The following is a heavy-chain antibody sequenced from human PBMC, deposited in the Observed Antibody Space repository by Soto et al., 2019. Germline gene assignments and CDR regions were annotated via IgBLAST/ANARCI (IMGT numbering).Heavy chain of an antibody. CDR1: GFTFSSYS. D-gene: IGHD2-2*01. J-gene: IGHJ3*02. CDR3: AREDIVVVPAAMPDDAFDI. CDR2: ISSSSSTI. Sequence: PGGSLRLSCAASGFTFSSYSMNWVRQAPGKGLEWVSYISSSSSTIYYADSVKGRFTISRDNAKNSLYLQMNSLRAEDTAVYYCAREDIVVVPAAMPDDAFDIWGQGTMVTVSS. V-gene: IGHV3-48*01.